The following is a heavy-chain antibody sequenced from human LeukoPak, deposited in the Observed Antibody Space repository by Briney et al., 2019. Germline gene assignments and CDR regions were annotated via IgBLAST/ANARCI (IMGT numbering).Heavy chain of an antibody. D-gene: IGHD3-16*02. Sequence: ASVKVTCKASGETFTGYYIHWVRQAPGQGLEWMGWFDPRTTATNYAQKFQGRVIMSKDTSISTVYMDLNRLTSDDTATYYCARGEYSRSLYFWGQGTLVTVSS. J-gene: IGHJ4*02. CDR2: FDPRTTAT. V-gene: IGHV1-2*02. CDR3: ARGEYSRSLYF. CDR1: GETFTGYY.